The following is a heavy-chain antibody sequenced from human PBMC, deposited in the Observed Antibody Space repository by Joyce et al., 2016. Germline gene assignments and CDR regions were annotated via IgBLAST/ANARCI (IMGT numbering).Heavy chain of an antibody. CDR2: MSGSDTNT. D-gene: IGHD6-6*01. Sequence: EVQLLESGGDLVQPGGSLRLSCAASGFIFSTYVMTWVRQAPGKGLEWVSAMSGSDTNTYYAASVNGRFTISRDNSKNTLYLEMNSLRAEDTAIYYCVKARRSAFDIWGQGTVVSVSS. V-gene: IGHV3-23*01. J-gene: IGHJ3*02. CDR1: GFIFSTYV. CDR3: VKARRSAFDI.